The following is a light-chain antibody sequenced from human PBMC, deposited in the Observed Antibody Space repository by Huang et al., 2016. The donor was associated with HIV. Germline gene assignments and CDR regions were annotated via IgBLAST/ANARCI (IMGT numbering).Light chain of an antibody. Sequence: EIVMTQSPGTLSVSPGERATLSCRASQSVSSGLAWYQQRHGQAPSLLIYYASTMATCIPSWFSGSGSETEFTLTISSLQSEDFAVYYCLQYNNWPRAFGQGTKVEIK. CDR2: YAS. CDR1: QSVSSG. CDR3: LQYNNWPRA. J-gene: IGKJ1*01. V-gene: IGKV3-15*01.